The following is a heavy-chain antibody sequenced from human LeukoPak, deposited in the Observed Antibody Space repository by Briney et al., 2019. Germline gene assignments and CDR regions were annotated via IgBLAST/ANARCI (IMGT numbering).Heavy chain of an antibody. CDR3: ARDHLLYPYYMDV. V-gene: IGHV4-39*07. J-gene: IGHJ6*03. CDR1: GGSISSSSYY. D-gene: IGHD3-10*01. Sequence: SETLSLTCTVSGGSISSSSYYWAWIRQPPGKGLEWIGSIYYSGSTYYNPSLKSRVTISVDTSKNQFSLKLSSVTAADTAVYFCARDHLLYPYYMDVWGKGTTVTISS. CDR2: IYYSGST.